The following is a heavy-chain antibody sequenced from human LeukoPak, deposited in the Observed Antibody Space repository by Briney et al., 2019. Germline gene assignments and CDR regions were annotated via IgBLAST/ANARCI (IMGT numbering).Heavy chain of an antibody. Sequence: ASVKVSRKVSGYTLSELSMYWVRQAPGKGLEWMGGFDPEDGETIYAQKFQGRVTMTRNTSISTAYMELSSLRSEDTAVYYCARVSREDIAAAGTHYYYYYMDVWGKGTTVTISS. CDR1: GYTLSELS. V-gene: IGHV1-24*01. CDR3: ARVSREDIAAAGTHYYYYYMDV. J-gene: IGHJ6*03. D-gene: IGHD6-13*01. CDR2: FDPEDGET.